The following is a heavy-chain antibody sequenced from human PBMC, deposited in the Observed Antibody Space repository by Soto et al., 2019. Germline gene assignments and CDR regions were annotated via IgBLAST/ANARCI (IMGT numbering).Heavy chain of an antibody. V-gene: IGHV3-15*01. CDR1: GFTFSNAW. CDR3: TTRGDSSGYYYSIDY. D-gene: IGHD3-22*01. J-gene: IGHJ4*02. CDR2: IKSKTDGGTT. Sequence: GGSLRLSCAASGFTFSNAWMSWVRQAPGKGLEWVGRIKSKTDGGTTDYAAPVKGRFTISREDSKNTLYLQMNSLKTEDTAVYYCTTRGDSSGYYYSIDYWGQGTLVTVSS.